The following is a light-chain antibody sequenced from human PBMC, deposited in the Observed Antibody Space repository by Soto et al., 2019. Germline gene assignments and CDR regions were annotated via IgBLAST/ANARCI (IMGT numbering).Light chain of an antibody. J-gene: IGKJ4*01. CDR2: AAS. V-gene: IGKV1-39*01. CDR1: QTISSY. CDR3: QQSYSTPLT. Sequence: DIQMTQSPSSLSASIGDRVTITCRASQTISSYLNWYQQKPGKAPKLLIYAASSLQSGVPSRFSGSGSRTDFTLTISSLQPEDFATYYCQQSYSTPLTCGGGTKVEIK.